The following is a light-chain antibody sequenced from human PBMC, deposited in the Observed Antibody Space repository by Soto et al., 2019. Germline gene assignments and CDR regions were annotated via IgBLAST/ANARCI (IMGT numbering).Light chain of an antibody. CDR2: GAS. V-gene: IGKV3-15*01. J-gene: IGKJ5*01. CDR1: QSISTI. Sequence: EIVLTQSPGTLSLSPGERATLSCRASQSISTILAWYQQKNGQAPRILIYGASTRATGIPARFSGSGSGTECTLTISRLQSEDFEVYYCQQYYDWPITFGQGTRLEIK. CDR3: QQYYDWPIT.